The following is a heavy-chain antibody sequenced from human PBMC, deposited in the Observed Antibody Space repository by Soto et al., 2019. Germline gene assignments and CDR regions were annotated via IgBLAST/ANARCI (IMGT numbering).Heavy chain of an antibody. J-gene: IGHJ6*02. Sequence: QVQLVQSGAEVKKPGASVKVSCKASGYTFASYGISWVRQAPGQGLEWMGWISAYNGNTNYAQKLQGRVTMTTDTSANTAYREVRSLISDDTAVYYCARAVGYYYGMDVWGQGTTVTVSS. CDR2: ISAYNGNT. CDR1: GYTFASYG. D-gene: IGHD1-26*01. V-gene: IGHV1-18*01. CDR3: ARAVGYYYGMDV.